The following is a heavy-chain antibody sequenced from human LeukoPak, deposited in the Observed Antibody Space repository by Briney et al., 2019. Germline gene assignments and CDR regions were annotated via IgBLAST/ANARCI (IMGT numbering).Heavy chain of an antibody. CDR2: INPNSGGT. CDR1: GYTFTGYY. J-gene: IGHJ3*02. CDR3: AKEGRGLTDYYHDAFDI. V-gene: IGHV1-2*02. Sequence: ASVKVSCKASGYTFTGYYMHWVRQAPGQGLEWMGWINPNSGGTNYAQKFQGRVTMTRDTSISTAYMELSRLRSDDTAVYYCAKEGRGLTDYYHDAFDIWGQGTMVTVSS. D-gene: IGHD3-9*01.